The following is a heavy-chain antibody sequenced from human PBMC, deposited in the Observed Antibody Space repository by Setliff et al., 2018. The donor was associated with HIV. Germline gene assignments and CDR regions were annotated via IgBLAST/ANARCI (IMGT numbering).Heavy chain of an antibody. Sequence: PSETLSLTCTVSGGTISSGSYYWNWIRQPAGKGLEWFGRIYTSGSTNYNPSLKSRVTISVDTSRNQFSLKLSSVSAADTAVYYCARSYYYDSSGYSSRYWFDPWCQGTLVTVSS. D-gene: IGHD3-22*01. CDR1: GGTISSGSYY. V-gene: IGHV4-61*02. J-gene: IGHJ5*02. CDR2: IYTSGST. CDR3: ARSYYYDSSGYSSRYWFDP.